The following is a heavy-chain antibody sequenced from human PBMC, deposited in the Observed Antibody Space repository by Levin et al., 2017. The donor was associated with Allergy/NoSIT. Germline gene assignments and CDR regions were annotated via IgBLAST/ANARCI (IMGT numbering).Heavy chain of an antibody. CDR3: ARDQVMGGAFDI. CDR2: ISSSSSYI. J-gene: IGHJ3*02. CDR1: GFTFSSYS. V-gene: IGHV3-21*01. Sequence: PGESLKISCAASGFTFSSYSMNWVRQAPGKGLEWVSSISSSSSYIYYADSVKGRFTISRDNAKNSLYLQMNSLRAEDTAVYYCARDQVMGGAFDIWGQGTMVTVSS. D-gene: IGHD1-26*01.